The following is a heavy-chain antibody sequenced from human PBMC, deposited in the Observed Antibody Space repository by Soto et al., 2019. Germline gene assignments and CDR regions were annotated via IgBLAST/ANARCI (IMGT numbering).Heavy chain of an antibody. CDR2: ISGSGGST. CDR3: AKGRGYSGYDSPDY. D-gene: IGHD5-12*01. J-gene: IGHJ4*02. V-gene: IGHV3-23*01. CDR1: GITFSNYV. Sequence: EVQLLESGGGLVQPGGSLRLSCAASGITFSNYVMSWVRQAPGKGLEWVSGISGSGGSTYYADSVKGRFTISRDNSKNTLYLEMNSLRVEDTAVYYCAKGRGYSGYDSPDYWGQGTLVTVSS.